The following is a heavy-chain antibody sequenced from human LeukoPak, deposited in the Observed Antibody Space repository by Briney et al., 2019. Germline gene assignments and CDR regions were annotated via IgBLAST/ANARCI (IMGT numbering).Heavy chain of an antibody. CDR1: GGSISSYY. CDR2: ILYSGST. V-gene: IGHV4-59*08. J-gene: IGHJ5*02. CDR3: ARHERRDP. Sequence: PPETLSLTCTVSGGSISSYYWSWFRQPPGKGLEWIGYILYSGSTYDILSLNSRVTILVVKSTNQFSLKLSSVTAGDRGVYYCARHERRDPGGGGTLVSVSS.